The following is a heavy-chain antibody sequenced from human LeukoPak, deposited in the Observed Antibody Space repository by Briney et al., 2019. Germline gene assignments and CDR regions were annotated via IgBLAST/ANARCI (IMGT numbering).Heavy chain of an antibody. V-gene: IGHV3-11*04. D-gene: IGHD3-22*01. CDR2: ISNSGSRS. CDR1: GFTFSDYY. CDR3: VREGGDVYDSSGYYPS. J-gene: IGHJ5*02. Sequence: GGSLRLSCAASGFTFSDYYMSWIRQAPGKGLEWVSYISNSGSRSYYADSVKGRFTISRDNAKNSLYLQMNGLRVEDTAVYYRVREGGDVYDSSGYYPSWGQGTLVTVSS.